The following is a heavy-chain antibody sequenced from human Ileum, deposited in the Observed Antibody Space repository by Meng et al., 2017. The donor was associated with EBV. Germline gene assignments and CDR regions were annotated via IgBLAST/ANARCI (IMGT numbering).Heavy chain of an antibody. D-gene: IGHD1-26*01. CDR3: ARVEVGITSGDY. V-gene: IGHV1-18*01. Sequence: AQLVRCGGEVKKPGASVKVSCKASGYTFTNYGITWVRQAPGQGLEWMGWISAYNGNTNYAQTLQGRVTMTTDTSTSTAYMELGSLRSDDTAVYYCARVEVGITSGDYWGQGTLVTVSS. CDR1: GYTFTNYG. J-gene: IGHJ4*02. CDR2: ISAYNGNT.